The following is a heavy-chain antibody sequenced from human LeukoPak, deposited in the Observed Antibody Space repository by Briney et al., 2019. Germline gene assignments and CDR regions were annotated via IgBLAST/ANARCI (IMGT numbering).Heavy chain of an antibody. CDR2: ISGGGGST. CDR3: ARSDVVAAGTGGKNYYYYYGMDV. Sequence: PGGSLRLSCAASGFTFSSYSMNWVRQAPGKGLEWVSGISGGGGSTYYADSVKGRFTIARDNSKKTLYLRMNSLRAEDTAVYFCARSDVVAAGTGGKNYYYYYGMDVWGQGTTVTVSS. J-gene: IGHJ6*02. V-gene: IGHV3-23*01. D-gene: IGHD6-13*01. CDR1: GFTFSSYS.